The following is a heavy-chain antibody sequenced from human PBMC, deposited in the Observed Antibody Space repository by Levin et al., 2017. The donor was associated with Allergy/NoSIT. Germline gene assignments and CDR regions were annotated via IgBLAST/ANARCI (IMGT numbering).Heavy chain of an antibody. CDR2: VKPRGGDT. CDR3: ARDETVAGRYCTGGSCYPDY. Sequence: ASVKVSCKASGYTFTNYYIHWVRQTPGQGLEWMGIVKPRGGDTIYAHHFQGRLSMTRDTSTSTVYMELRSLRSEDTAVYFCARDETVAGRYCTGGSCYPDYWGQGTLVTVSS. V-gene: IGHV1-46*01. CDR1: GYTFTNYY. D-gene: IGHD2-15*01. J-gene: IGHJ4*02.